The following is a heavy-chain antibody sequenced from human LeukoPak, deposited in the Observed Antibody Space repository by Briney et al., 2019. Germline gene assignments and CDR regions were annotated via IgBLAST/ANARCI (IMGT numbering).Heavy chain of an antibody. CDR2: ISGSGGST. V-gene: IGHV3-23*01. CDR1: GFTFSSYA. CDR3: AKDRLTAGQRPGIAVAGASFGDY. D-gene: IGHD6-19*01. Sequence: GGSLRLSCAASGFTFSSYAMSWVRQAPGKGLEWVSAISGSGGSTYYADSVKGRFTISRDNSKNTLYLQMNSLRAEDTAVYYCAKDRLTAGQRPGIAVAGASFGDYWGQGTLVTVSS. J-gene: IGHJ4*02.